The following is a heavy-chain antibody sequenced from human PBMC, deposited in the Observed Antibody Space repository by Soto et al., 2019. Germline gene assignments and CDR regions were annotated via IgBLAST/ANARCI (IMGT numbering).Heavy chain of an antibody. CDR3: TKNYYFDS. V-gene: IGHV3-23*01. J-gene: IGHJ4*02. Sequence: EVQLLESGGDLVQPGGSLRLSCVASGFTFSNYAMSWVRQAPAKAPEWVSSINIVGGATNYADSVRGRFAMSRDDSTNTVFLQMNSLRADDTAVYYCTKNYYFDSWGQGTLVTVSS. CDR1: GFTFSNYA. CDR2: INIVGGAT.